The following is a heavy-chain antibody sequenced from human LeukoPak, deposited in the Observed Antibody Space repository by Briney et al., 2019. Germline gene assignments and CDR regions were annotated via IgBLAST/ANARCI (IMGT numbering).Heavy chain of an antibody. D-gene: IGHD1-14*01. V-gene: IGHV3-30*04. Sequence: GRSLRLSCAASGFTSSSYAMHWVRQAPGKGLEWVAVISYDGSNKYYADSVKGRFTISRDNSKNTLYLQMNSLRAEDTAVYYCARAPEDYFDYWGQGTLVTVSS. CDR3: ARAPEDYFDY. J-gene: IGHJ4*02. CDR1: GFTSSSYA. CDR2: ISYDGSNK.